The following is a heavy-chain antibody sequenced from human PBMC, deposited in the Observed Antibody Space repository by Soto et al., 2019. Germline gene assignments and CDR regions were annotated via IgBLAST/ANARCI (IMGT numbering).Heavy chain of an antibody. CDR3: ARESRYDPPYYYMDV. V-gene: IGHV1-18*01. D-gene: IGHD5-12*01. CDR2: ISAYNGNT. J-gene: IGHJ6*03. Sequence: QVQLVQSGAEVKKPGASVKVSCKASGYTFTSYGISWVRQAPGQGLEWMGWISAYNGNTNYAQKIQGRVTMTTDTSTSTTYMGLRSLRSDDTAVYYCARESRYDPPYYYMDVWGKGTTVTVSS. CDR1: GYTFTSYG.